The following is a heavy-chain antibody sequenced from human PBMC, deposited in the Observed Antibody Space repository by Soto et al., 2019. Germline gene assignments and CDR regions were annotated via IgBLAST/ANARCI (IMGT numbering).Heavy chain of an antibody. CDR1: GSTFSTYS. Sequence: GGSLRLSCAASGSTFSTYSMNWVRQAPGKGLKWVSSISSSSSYIYYADSVKGRFTISRDNAKNSLYLQMNSLRAEDTAVYYCARYDSSGYYWPYYYYGMDVWGQGTTVTVSS. D-gene: IGHD3-22*01. J-gene: IGHJ6*02. CDR2: ISSSSSYI. CDR3: ARYDSSGYYWPYYYYGMDV. V-gene: IGHV3-21*01.